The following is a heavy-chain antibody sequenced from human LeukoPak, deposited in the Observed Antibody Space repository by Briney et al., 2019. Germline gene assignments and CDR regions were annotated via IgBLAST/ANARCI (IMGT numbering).Heavy chain of an antibody. CDR3: AKDLPSISTAAAGTDAFDI. V-gene: IGHV3-23*01. J-gene: IGHJ3*02. Sequence: QPGGSLRLSCAASGFTFSSYAMSWVRQAPGKGLEWVSAISGSGGSTYYADSVKGRFTISRDNSKNTLYLQMNSLRAEDTAVYYCAKDLPSISTAAAGTDAFDIWGQGTMVTVSS. CDR2: ISGSGGST. D-gene: IGHD6-13*01. CDR1: GFTFSSYA.